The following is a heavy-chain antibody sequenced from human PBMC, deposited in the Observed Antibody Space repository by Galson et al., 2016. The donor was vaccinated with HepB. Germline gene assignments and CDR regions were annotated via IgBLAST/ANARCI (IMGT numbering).Heavy chain of an antibody. Sequence: SETLSLTCAVSGGSLSGYYRSWIRQPPGKGLEWIGEISNSGSTNHNPSLKSRVTISPDTSRNQFSLILTSVTAADTAVYYCTRGRGIALWGQGTLVTVSS. J-gene: IGHJ4*02. CDR1: GGSLSGYY. V-gene: IGHV4-34*01. CDR2: ISNSGST. CDR3: TRGRGIAL.